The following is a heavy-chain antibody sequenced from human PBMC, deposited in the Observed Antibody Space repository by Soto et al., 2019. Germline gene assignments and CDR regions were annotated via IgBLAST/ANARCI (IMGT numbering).Heavy chain of an antibody. CDR2: IYYSGST. CDR3: ARGVNARITIFGVAPPPVFMDV. D-gene: IGHD3-3*01. Sequence: SETLSLTCTVSGGSISSGGYYWSWIRQHPGKGLEWIGYIYYSGSTYYNPSLKSRVTISVDTSKNQFSLKLSSVTAADTAVYYFARGVNARITIFGVAPPPVFMDVWGQGTTVTVSS. J-gene: IGHJ6*02. CDR1: GGSISSGGYY. V-gene: IGHV4-31*03.